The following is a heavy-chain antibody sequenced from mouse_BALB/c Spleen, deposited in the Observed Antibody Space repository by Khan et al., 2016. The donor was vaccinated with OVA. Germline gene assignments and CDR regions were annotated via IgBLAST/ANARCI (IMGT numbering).Heavy chain of an antibody. CDR3: ARLAYYYDSEGFAY. V-gene: IGHV5-6*01. D-gene: IGHD1-1*01. CDR2: VSTGGHYT. Sequence: EVELVESGGDVVKPGGSLKLSCAASGFTFSTYGMSWVRQTPDKRLEWVATVSTGGHYTYYPDTVKGRFTISRDNAKNTLYLQMNSLKSEDTAMFYCARLAYYYDSEGFAYWGQGTLCTVSA. CDR1: GFTFSTYG. J-gene: IGHJ3*01.